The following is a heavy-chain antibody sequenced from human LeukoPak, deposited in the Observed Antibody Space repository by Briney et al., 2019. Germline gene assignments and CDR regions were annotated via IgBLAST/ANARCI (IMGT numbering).Heavy chain of an antibody. Sequence: GSLRLSCAASGFTFSSYSMSWVRQAPGKGLEWVSATSSDSSYIYYADSMRGRFTISRDNAKKSLFLQMNSLRVADTAVYYCARVRYSPSRNGIDWWGQGTLVTVSS. CDR3: ARVRYSPSRNGIDW. CDR1: GFTFSSYS. V-gene: IGHV3-21*01. J-gene: IGHJ4*02. CDR2: TSSDSSYI. D-gene: IGHD5-12*01.